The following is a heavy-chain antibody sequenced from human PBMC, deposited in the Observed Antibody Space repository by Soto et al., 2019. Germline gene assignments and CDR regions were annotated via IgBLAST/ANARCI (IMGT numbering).Heavy chain of an antibody. D-gene: IGHD6-13*01. CDR2: LSDSGSST. CDR1: GFTFNSHA. J-gene: IGHJ4*02. Sequence: GGSLRLSCTASGFTFNSHAMTWVRQAPGKGLEWVSGLSDSGSSTYYADSVKGRFTISRDNFMNTVYLQMNTLRVEDTAVYYCAKVSSSWCSGFFDRWGQGTRVTVSS. V-gene: IGHV3-23*01. CDR3: AKVSSSWCSGFFDR.